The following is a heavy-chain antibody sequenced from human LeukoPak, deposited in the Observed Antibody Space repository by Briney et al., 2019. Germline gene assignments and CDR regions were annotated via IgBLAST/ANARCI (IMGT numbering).Heavy chain of an antibody. CDR1: GITISSYW. J-gene: IGHJ3*02. CDR3: AKFTPRGSSDAFDI. CDR2: IKQDGSET. D-gene: IGHD6-19*01. V-gene: IGHV3-7*01. Sequence: GGSLGLSCAASGITISSYWMSWVRQAPGKGLEWVANIKQDGSETYYVDSVEGRFTASRDNAESSLYLQMTSLRVEDTAVYYCAKFTPRGSSDAFDIWGQGTMVTVSS.